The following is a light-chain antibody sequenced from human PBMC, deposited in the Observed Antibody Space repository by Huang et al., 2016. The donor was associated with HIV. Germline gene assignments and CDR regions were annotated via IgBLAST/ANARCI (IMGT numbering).Light chain of an antibody. CDR3: QQYYSTLGT. V-gene: IGKV1-NL1*01. CDR2: CAS. J-gene: IGKJ1*01. CDR1: QGISNS. Sequence: DIQMTQSPSSLSASVGDRVTITCRASQGISNSLAWYQQKPGKAPKRLVSCASRVETGVPSRISGSASGTDYTLTISSLQPEDFASYYCQQYYSTLGTFGQGTKVEIK.